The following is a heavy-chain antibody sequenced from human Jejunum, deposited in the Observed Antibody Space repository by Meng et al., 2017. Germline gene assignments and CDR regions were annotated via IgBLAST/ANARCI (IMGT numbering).Heavy chain of an antibody. V-gene: IGHV3-48*03. CDR3: AREVPGSVPAFDI. J-gene: IGHJ3*02. CDR2: ISNSGSTT. CDR1: GFTFCSYE. Sequence: GGSLRLSCAASGFTFCSYEMNWVRQAPGKGLEWVSYISNSGSTTYYPDSVKGRFTISRDTAQKSLYLQMNSLRAEYTGVYYCAREVPGSVPAFDIWGQGTMVTVSS.